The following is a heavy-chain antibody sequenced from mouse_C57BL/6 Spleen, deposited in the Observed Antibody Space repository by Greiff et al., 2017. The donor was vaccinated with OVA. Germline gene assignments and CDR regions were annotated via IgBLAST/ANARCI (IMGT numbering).Heavy chain of an antibody. CDR3: ARKGWLLGPYYAMDY. Sequence: QVQLQQSDAELVKPGASVKISCKVSGYTFTDHTIHWMKQRPEQGLEWIGYIYPRDGSTKYNEKFKGKATLTADKSSSTAYMQLNSLTSEDSAVYFCARKGWLLGPYYAMDYWGQGTSVTVSS. CDR2: IYPRDGST. J-gene: IGHJ4*01. CDR1: GYTFTDHT. D-gene: IGHD2-3*01. V-gene: IGHV1-78*01.